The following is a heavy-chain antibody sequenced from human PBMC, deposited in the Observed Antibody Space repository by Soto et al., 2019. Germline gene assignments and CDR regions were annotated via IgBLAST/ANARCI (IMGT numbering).Heavy chain of an antibody. Sequence: SLRLSCEAFGFTFSTYGMHWVRQAPGKGLEWVALIWYDGSNKYYGDSVKGRFSISRDNSENTLYLQMNSLRAEDTAVYYCARDRGGGYASGRDAFDIWGQGTMVTVSS. CDR1: GFTFSTYG. CDR3: ARDRGGGYASGRDAFDI. CDR2: IWYDGSNK. V-gene: IGHV3-33*01. D-gene: IGHD2-2*01. J-gene: IGHJ3*02.